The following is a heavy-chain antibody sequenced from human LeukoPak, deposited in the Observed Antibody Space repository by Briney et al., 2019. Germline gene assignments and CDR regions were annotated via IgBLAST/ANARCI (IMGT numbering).Heavy chain of an antibody. CDR1: GYTFTSYG. V-gene: IGHV1-18*01. Sequence: ASVKVSCKASGYTFTSYGISWVRQAPGQGLEWMGWISAYNGNTNYAQKLQGRDTMTTDTSTSTAYMELRSLRSDDTAVYYCARDRRSGSYLGANDYWGQGTLVTVSS. J-gene: IGHJ4*02. D-gene: IGHD3-10*01. CDR2: ISAYNGNT. CDR3: ARDRRSGSYLGANDY.